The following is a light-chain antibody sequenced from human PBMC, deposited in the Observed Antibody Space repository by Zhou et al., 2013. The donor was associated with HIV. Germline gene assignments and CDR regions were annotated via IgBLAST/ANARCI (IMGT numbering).Light chain of an antibody. J-gene: IGKJ2*01. V-gene: IGKV1-5*03. CDR2: KAS. CDR3: LQDYNYPHT. Sequence: DIQMTQSPSTLSASVGARVTITCRASQSINNWLAWYQQKPGQAPKLLIYKASYLENGVPSRFSASGSATEFTLTISSLQPEDFATYYCLQDYNYPHTFGQGTKLEIK. CDR1: QSINNW.